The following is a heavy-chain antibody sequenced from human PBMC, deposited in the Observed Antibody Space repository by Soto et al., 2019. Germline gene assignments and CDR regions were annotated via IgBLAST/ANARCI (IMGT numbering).Heavy chain of an antibody. CDR1: GYTFTPYG. J-gene: IGHJ4*02. CDR2: ISVYTGNT. CDR3: ARGPGCSSASCYADLTFDF. V-gene: IGHV1-18*01. Sequence: GASVKVSCKASGYTFTPYGITWARQAPGQGLEWMGWISVYTGNTNYAQNLQDRVTMTTDTSTNTAYMELRSLTSDDSAVYFCARGPGCSSASCYADLTFDFWGQGTLVTVSS. D-gene: IGHD2-2*01.